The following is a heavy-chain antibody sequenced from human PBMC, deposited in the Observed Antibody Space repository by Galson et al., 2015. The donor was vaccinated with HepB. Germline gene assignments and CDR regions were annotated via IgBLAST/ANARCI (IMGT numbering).Heavy chain of an antibody. CDR3: ARVPVRVGDYGDYGWWFDP. J-gene: IGHJ5*02. V-gene: IGHV3-48*02. CDR1: GFTFSSYS. D-gene: IGHD4-17*01. Sequence: SLRLSCAASGFTFSSYSMNWVRQAPGKGLEWASSISSSSSTIYYADSVKGRFTISRDNAKNSLYLQMNSLRDEDTAVYYCARVPVRVGDYGDYGWWFDPWGQGTLVTVSS. CDR2: ISSSSSTI.